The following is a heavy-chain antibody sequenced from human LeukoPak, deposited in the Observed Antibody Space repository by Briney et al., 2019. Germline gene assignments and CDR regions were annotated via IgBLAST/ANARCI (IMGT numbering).Heavy chain of an antibody. J-gene: IGHJ4*02. CDR1: GFTFNTYT. V-gene: IGHV3-48*01. CDR2: ISGSSGII. CDR3: GRNRGYTYGPLDY. D-gene: IGHD5-18*01. Sequence: GGSLRLSCAASGFTFNTYTMNWVRQAPGKGLEWVSYISGSSGIIDYADSVRGRFTISRDNAKNSLYLQMNSLRAEDTAVFYCGRNRGYTYGPLDYWGQGTLVTVSS.